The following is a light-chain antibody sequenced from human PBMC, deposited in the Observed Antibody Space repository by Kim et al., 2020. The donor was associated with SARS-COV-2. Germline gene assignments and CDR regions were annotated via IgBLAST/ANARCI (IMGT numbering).Light chain of an antibody. V-gene: IGLV3-21*04. CDR1: NIGSKS. CDR3: QVWDSSSDHPGVV. Sequence: SYELTQPPSVSVAPGKTARITCGGNNIGSKSVHWYQQKPGQAPVLVIYYDSDRPSGIPERFSGSNSGNTATLTISRVGAGDEADYYCQVWDSSSDHPGVVFGGGTQLTVL. J-gene: IGLJ2*01. CDR2: YDS.